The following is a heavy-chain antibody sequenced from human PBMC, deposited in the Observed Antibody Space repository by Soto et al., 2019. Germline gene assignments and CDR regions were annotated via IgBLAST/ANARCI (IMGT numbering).Heavy chain of an antibody. V-gene: IGHV3-30*18. J-gene: IGHJ6*02. Sequence: GTLRLPWSASAISFSSFGMHCVHQAPGKGLEWVAVISYDGSYKYYTDSVKGRFSISRDNSKNTLNMQMNRLGDEDTAVYYCAKDVDTMVRVPLYYGMDVWGRGSKGAV. CDR1: AISFSSFG. CDR2: ISYDGSYK. D-gene: IGHD3-10*01. CDR3: AKDVDTMVRVPLYYGMDV.